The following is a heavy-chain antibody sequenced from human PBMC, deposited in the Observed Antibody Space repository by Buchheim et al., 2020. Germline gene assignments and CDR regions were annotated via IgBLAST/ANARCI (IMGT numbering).Heavy chain of an antibody. CDR3: ARDGYSSGWGYFDY. CDR1: GFTFISYW. V-gene: IGHV3-7*01. J-gene: IGHJ4*02. CDR2: IKQDGSEK. Sequence: EVQLVESGGGLVQPGGSLRVSCAASGFTFISYWMSWVRQAPGKGLEWVANIKQDGSEKYYVDSVKGRFTISRDNAKNSLYLQMNSLRAEDTAVYYCARDGYSSGWGYFDYWGQGTL. D-gene: IGHD6-19*01.